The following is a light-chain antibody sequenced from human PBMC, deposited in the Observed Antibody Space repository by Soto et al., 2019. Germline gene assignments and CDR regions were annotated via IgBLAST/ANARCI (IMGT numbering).Light chain of an antibody. CDR2: KVS. Sequence: DVVMTQSPLSLPVTLGQPASISCRSSQSPLYSDGNTYLSWFQQRPGQSPRRLIYKVSNRDSGVPDRFSGSGSGTDFTLKISRVEAEDVGVYYCMQALQTPRTFGQGTKVDIK. J-gene: IGKJ1*01. V-gene: IGKV2-30*01. CDR3: MQALQTPRT. CDR1: QSPLYSDGNTY.